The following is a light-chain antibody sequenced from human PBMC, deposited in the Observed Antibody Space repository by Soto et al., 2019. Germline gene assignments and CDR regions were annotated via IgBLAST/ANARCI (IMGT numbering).Light chain of an antibody. CDR1: SSDVGGYNY. V-gene: IGLV2-8*01. J-gene: IGLJ1*01. Sequence: QSVLTRPPSASGSPGQSVAISCTGTSSDVGGYNYVSWYQQHPGKAPKLMIYEVNKRPSGVADRFSGSKSGNTASLTVSGLQAEDEADYYCSSYAGSSNVFGTGTKVTVL. CDR3: SSYAGSSNV. CDR2: EVN.